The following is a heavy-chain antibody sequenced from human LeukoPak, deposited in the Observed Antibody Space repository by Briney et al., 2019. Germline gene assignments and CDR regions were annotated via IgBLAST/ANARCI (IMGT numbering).Heavy chain of an antibody. V-gene: IGHV5-51*01. D-gene: IGHD3-22*01. CDR2: IYPGDSDT. Sequence: GESLKISCEGSGYSFTSYWIGWVRQMRGKGLEWMGIIYPGDSDTRYSPSFQGQVTISADKSISTAYLQWSSLKASDTAMYYCARGLDSSGYLDAFDIWGQGTMVTVSS. CDR1: GYSFTSYW. J-gene: IGHJ3*02. CDR3: ARGLDSSGYLDAFDI.